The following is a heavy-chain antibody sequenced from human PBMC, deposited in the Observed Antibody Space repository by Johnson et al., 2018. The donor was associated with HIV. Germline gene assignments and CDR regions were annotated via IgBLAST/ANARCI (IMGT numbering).Heavy chain of an antibody. CDR2: IYSAGTT. D-gene: IGHD1-26*01. CDR3: ARDSPPWGARGDI. V-gene: IGHV3-53*01. CDR1: GFTVSSNY. J-gene: IGHJ3*02. Sequence: VQLVESGGGLIQPGGSLRLSCVASGFTVSSNYMNWVRQAPGKGLEWVSIIYSAGTTYYVDSVKGRFTISRDNSKNTLYLQMNSLRAEVTAVYYCARDSPPWGARGDIWGQGIMVTVCS.